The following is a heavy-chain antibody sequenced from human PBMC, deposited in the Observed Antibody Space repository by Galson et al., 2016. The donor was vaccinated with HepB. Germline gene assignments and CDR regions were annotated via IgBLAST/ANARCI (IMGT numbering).Heavy chain of an antibody. CDR2: IFHTGST. D-gene: IGHD4/OR15-4a*01. CDR1: GGSMSSSDW. Sequence: SETLSLTCAVSGGSMSSSDWWSWVRQPPGKGLEWIGEIFHTGSTTYNPSLKSRVAIPVDKSKNHFSLELSSVTAADTAVYYCARAPGTGDYGNWFDPWGQGTLVTVSS. V-gene: IGHV4-4*02. CDR3: ARAPGTGDYGNWFDP. J-gene: IGHJ5*02.